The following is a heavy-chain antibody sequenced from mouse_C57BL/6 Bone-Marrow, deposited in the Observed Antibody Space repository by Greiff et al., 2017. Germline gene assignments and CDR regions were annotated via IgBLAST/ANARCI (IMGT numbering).Heavy chain of an antibody. J-gene: IGHJ3*01. CDR3: TRIAY. CDR2: IDPENGDT. V-gene: IGHV14-4*01. CDR1: GFNIKDDY. Sequence: VQLQQSGAELVRPGASVKLSCTASGFNIKDDYMHWVKQRPEQGLEWIGWIDPENGDTAYASKFQGKATITVDTSSNTAYLQLSSLTSEDTAVYYGTRIAYWGQGTLVTVYA.